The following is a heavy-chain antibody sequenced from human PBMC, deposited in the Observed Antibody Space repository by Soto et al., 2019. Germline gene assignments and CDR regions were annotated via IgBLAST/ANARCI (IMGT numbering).Heavy chain of an antibody. CDR2: MNPNSGNT. CDR3: ARAVAVWSKDAFDI. CDR1: GYTFTSYD. D-gene: IGHD6-19*01. V-gene: IGHV1-8*01. J-gene: IGHJ3*02. Sequence: QVQLVQSGAEVKKPGASVKVSCKASGYTFTSYDINWVRQATGQGLEWMGWMNPNSGNTGYAQKFQGRVTMTRNTSIRTADMELSSLRSEDTAVYYCARAVAVWSKDAFDIWGQGTMVTVSS.